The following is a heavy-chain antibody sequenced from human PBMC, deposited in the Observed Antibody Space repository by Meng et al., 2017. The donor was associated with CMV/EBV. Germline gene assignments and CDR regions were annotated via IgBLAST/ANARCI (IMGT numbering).Heavy chain of an antibody. CDR3: ARAYQRPYGMDV. Sequence: SETLSLTCTVAGGSISGYYWSWIRQPPGKGLEWVGYIFYNGSTEYNPFLSSRVSISLDTSKNQFSLKLSSVTAADTAVYYCARAYQRPYGMDVWGQGTTVTVSS. D-gene: IGHD5-24*01. CDR1: GGSISGYY. V-gene: IGHV4-59*01. J-gene: IGHJ6*02. CDR2: IFYNGST.